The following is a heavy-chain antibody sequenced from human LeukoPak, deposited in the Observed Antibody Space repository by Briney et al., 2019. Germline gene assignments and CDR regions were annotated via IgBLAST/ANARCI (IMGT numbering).Heavy chain of an antibody. CDR3: ARGVDY. CDR2: IYHSGST. CDR1: GGSISSGGYS. J-gene: IGHJ4*02. V-gene: IGHV4-30-2*01. Sequence: SETLSLTCAVSGGSISSGGYSWSWIRQPPGKGLEWIGYIYHSGSTYYNPSLKSRVTISVDRPKNQFSLKLSSVTAADTAVYYCARGVDYWGQGTLVTVSS.